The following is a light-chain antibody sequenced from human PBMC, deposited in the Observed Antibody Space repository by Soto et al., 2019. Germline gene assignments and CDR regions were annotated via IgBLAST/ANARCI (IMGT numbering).Light chain of an antibody. CDR2: GAS. CDR1: HSISTY. CDR3: QQSYSNPKT. V-gene: IGKV1-39*01. J-gene: IGKJ1*01. Sequence: DIQMTQSPSSLSASIGDRVTITCQARHSISTYVNWYQQKPGKAPQLLIYGASSLQSGVPSRFSGRGYGTDFTLTISSLQPEDFATYYCQQSYSNPKTFGQGTKVQI.